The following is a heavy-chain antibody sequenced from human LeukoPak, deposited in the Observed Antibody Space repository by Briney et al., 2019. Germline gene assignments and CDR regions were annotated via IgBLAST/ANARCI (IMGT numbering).Heavy chain of an antibody. CDR2: ISSSSSYI. Sequence: GGSLRLSCAASGFTFSSDSMNWVRQAPGKGLEWVSSISSSSSYIYYADSVKGRFTISRDNAKNSLYLQMNSLRAEDTAVYYCAREKYRSGSPGSYYFDYWGQGTLSPSPQ. CDR3: AREKYRSGSPGSYYFDY. J-gene: IGHJ4*02. CDR1: GFTFSSDS. V-gene: IGHV3-21*01. D-gene: IGHD6-19*01.